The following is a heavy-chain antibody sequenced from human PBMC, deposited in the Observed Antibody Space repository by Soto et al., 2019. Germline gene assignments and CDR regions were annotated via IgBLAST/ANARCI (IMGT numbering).Heavy chain of an antibody. CDR1: GFTFRNYW. D-gene: IGHD2-2*02. Sequence: HPGGSLRLSCAASGFTFRNYWMNWVRQAPEKGLEWVANIKQDGSEKYYVDSVKGRFTISRDNAKNSLYLQMNSLRVEDTAVYYCARDLDCGSTSCHMGFGAFDMWGQGTMVTVSS. V-gene: IGHV3-7*01. CDR2: IKQDGSEK. J-gene: IGHJ3*02. CDR3: ARDLDCGSTSCHMGFGAFDM.